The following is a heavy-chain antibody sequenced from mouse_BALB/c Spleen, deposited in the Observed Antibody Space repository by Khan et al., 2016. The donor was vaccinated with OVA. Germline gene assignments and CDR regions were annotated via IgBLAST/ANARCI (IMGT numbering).Heavy chain of an antibody. CDR1: GYSFTTYY. CDR3: SRHGYVAWFAY. J-gene: IGHJ3*01. CDR2: IDPFSGAT. V-gene: IGHV1S135*01. D-gene: IGHD2-2*01. Sequence: EVQLQQSGPELMKPGASVKISCKASGYSFTTYYIHWVMQSHGTSLEWIGYIDPFSGATTYNQKFRGKATLTVDNSSSTAYIHLTTLTSEDSAVFFCSRHGYVAWFAYWGQGTLVTVSA.